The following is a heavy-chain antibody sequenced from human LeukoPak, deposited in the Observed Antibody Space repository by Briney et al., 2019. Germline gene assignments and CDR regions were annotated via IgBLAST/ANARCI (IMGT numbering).Heavy chain of an antibody. CDR1: GGSISSTTYY. V-gene: IGHV4-39*01. D-gene: IGHD1-26*01. CDR3: ARGGNKWELDNWFDP. CDR2: IYYSGST. J-gene: IGHJ5*02. Sequence: SETLSLTCTVSGGSISSTTYYWGWIRRPPGKGLEWIGSIYYSGSTYYNPSLKSRVTVSVDTSKNQFSLKLSSVTAADTAVCYCARGGNKWELDNWFDPWGQGTLVTVSS.